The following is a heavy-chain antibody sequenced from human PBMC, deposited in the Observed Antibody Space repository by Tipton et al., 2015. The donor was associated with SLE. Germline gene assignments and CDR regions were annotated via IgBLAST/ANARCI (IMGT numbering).Heavy chain of an antibody. CDR3: AISLYSSPDY. CDR2: ISSDGTNT. V-gene: IGHV3-64*04. CDR1: GFKLSGYA. J-gene: IGHJ4*02. D-gene: IGHD6-13*01. Sequence: SLRLSCAASGFKLSGYAMHWVRQAPGKGLEYVSGISSDGTNTYYANSVKGRFSISRDNSKNTLYLQMNSLRAEDTAVYYCAISLYSSPDYWGQGTLVTVSS.